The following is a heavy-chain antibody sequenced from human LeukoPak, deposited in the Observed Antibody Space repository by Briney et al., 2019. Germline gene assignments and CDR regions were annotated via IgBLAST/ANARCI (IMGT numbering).Heavy chain of an antibody. CDR1: GYTFTSYG. D-gene: IGHD3-22*01. CDR2: ISAYNGNT. CDR3: ARERLYYYDSSGYFSNNWFDP. J-gene: IGHJ5*02. Sequence: ASVKVSCKASGYTFTSYGISWVRQAPGQGLEWMGWISAYNGNTNYAQKLQGRVTMTTDTSTSTAYMELRSLRSDDTAVYYCARERLYYYDSSGYFSNNWFDPWGQGTLVTVSS. V-gene: IGHV1-18*01.